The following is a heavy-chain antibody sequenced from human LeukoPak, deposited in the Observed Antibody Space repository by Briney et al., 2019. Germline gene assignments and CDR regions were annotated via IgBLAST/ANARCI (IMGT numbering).Heavy chain of an antibody. Sequence: ASVKVSCKASGYTFTGYYMHWVRQAPGQGLEWMGIINPSGGSTSYAQKFQGRVTMTRDTSTSTVYMELSSLRSEDTAVYYCARDGFKYSSSWYLDYWGQGTLVTVSS. J-gene: IGHJ4*02. CDR2: INPSGGST. V-gene: IGHV1-46*01. CDR1: GYTFTGYY. D-gene: IGHD6-13*01. CDR3: ARDGFKYSSSWYLDY.